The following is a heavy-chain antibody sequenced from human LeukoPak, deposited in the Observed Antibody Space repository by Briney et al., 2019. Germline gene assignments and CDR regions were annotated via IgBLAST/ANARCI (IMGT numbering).Heavy chain of an antibody. CDR2: IYSGGST. D-gene: IGHD1-26*01. CDR1: GFTVSSNY. V-gene: IGHV3-53*01. J-gene: IGHJ2*01. Sequence: GGSLRLSCAASGFTVSSNYMSWVRQAPGKGLEWVSVIYSGGSTYYADSVKGRFTISRDNSKNTLYLQMNSLRAEDTAVYYCARSDRIGRRYFDLWGRGTLVTVSS. CDR3: ARSDRIGRRYFDL.